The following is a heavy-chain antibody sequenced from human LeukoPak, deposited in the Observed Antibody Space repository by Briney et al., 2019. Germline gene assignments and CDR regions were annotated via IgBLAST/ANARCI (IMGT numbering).Heavy chain of an antibody. CDR1: GGSISSYY. J-gene: IGHJ4*02. V-gene: IGHV4-59*01. CDR2: IYYSGST. CDR3: ARLQMAPSPGAIDY. D-gene: IGHD1-14*01. Sequence: PSETLSLTCTVSGGSISSYYWSWIRQPPGKGLEWIGYIYYSGSTNYNPSLKSRVTISVDTSKNQFSLKLSSVTAADTAVYYCARLQMAPSPGAIDYWGQGTLVTVSS.